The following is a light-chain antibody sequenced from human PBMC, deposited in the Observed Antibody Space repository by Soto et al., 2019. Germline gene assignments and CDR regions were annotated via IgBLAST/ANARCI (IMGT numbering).Light chain of an antibody. V-gene: IGKV1-39*01. CDR3: QQSYSPPYT. CDR1: QGLGSY. J-gene: IGKJ2*01. CDR2: AAS. Sequence: DIQMTQSPSSLSASVGDRVTITCRASQGLGSYLNWYQHKPGKAPKLLIYAASSLQSGVPSRFIGSGSGTEFTLTVSSLQPEDFATYVCQQSYSPPYTFGQGTKVEI.